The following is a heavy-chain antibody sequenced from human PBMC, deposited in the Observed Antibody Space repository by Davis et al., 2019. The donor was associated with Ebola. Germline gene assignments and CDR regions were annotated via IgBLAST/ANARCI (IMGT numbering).Heavy chain of an antibody. CDR1: GFTFSSYA. Sequence: PGGSLRLSCAASGFTFSSYAMSWVRQAPGKGLEWVSAISGSGGSTYYADSVKGRFTISRDNSKNTLYLQMNSLRAEDTAVYYCAKGSRSYYYDSSGYWYFDLWGRGTLVTVSS. J-gene: IGHJ2*01. D-gene: IGHD3-22*01. CDR2: ISGSGGST. V-gene: IGHV3-23*01. CDR3: AKGSRSYYYDSSGYWYFDL.